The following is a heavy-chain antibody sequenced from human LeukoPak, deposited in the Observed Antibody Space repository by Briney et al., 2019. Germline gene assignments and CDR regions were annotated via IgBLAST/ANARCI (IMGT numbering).Heavy chain of an antibody. CDR1: GFTFRSYW. Sequence: GGSLRLSCAASGFTFRSYWLSWVRQVPGKGLDWVASIKEDGSQKYYVDSVKGRFTISRDNAKNSLSLQMNSLRAEDTAVYYCARQMSPGSGWFRFYFDYWGQGTLVTVSS. CDR2: IKEDGSQK. CDR3: ARQMSPGSGWFRFYFDY. V-gene: IGHV3-7*03. J-gene: IGHJ4*02. D-gene: IGHD6-19*01.